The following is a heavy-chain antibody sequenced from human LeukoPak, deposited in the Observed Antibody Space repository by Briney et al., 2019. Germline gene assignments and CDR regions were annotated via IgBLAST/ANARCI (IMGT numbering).Heavy chain of an antibody. CDR1: GGSINNHY. Sequence: PSETLSLTCIVSGGSINNHYWTWIRQTPGKGLEWIGDIHYTGTTKFNPSLKSRVTISVDTSKNQFSLELSSVTATDTAVYYCARSGGIAAAGYDYWGQGTLVTVSS. J-gene: IGHJ4*02. CDR3: ARSGGIAAAGYDY. CDR2: IHYTGTT. V-gene: IGHV4-59*08. D-gene: IGHD6-13*01.